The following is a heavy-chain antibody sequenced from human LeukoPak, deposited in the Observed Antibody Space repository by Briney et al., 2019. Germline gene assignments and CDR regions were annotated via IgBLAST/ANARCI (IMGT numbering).Heavy chain of an antibody. CDR1: GGTFRSSA. V-gene: IGHV1-69*13. D-gene: IGHD3-10*01. CDR3: ARLRYYGSGSYVAYYYGMDV. J-gene: IGHJ6*02. Sequence: ASVKVSCKASGGTFRSSAISWVRQAPGQGLEWMGGINPIFRTSNYAQKFEGKVTITADESTSTAYMELSSLRSEDTAVYYCARLRYYGSGSYVAYYYGMDVWGQGTTVTVSS. CDR2: INPIFRTS.